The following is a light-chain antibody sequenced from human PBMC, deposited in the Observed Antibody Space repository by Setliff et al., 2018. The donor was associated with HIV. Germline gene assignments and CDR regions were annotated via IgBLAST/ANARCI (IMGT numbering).Light chain of an antibody. Sequence: DIQMTQSPSSLSASVGDRVTITCRASQSIRSYLNWYQQKPGKAPKLLIYAASSLQSGVPSRFSGSGSGTDLTLTISSLQPEDFATYYCQQTYSTLLTVGGGTKVDIK. CDR1: QSIRSY. CDR3: QQTYSTLLT. J-gene: IGKJ4*01. V-gene: IGKV1-39*01. CDR2: AAS.